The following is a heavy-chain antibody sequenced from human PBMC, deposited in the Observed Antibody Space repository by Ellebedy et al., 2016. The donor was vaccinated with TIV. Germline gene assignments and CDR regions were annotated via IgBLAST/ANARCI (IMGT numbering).Heavy chain of an antibody. CDR2: INSRSRPI. J-gene: IGHJ4*02. V-gene: IGHV3-48*04. CDR3: ARGLGGGYTGDY. D-gene: IGHD3-16*01. CDR1: GFTFSSYS. Sequence: GESLKISCAASGFTFSSYSMNWVRLAPGKGLEWASYINSRSRPIYYADSVKGRFTLSRDNAKNSLYLQMNSLRAEDTAVYYCARGLGGGYTGDYWGQGTLVTVSS.